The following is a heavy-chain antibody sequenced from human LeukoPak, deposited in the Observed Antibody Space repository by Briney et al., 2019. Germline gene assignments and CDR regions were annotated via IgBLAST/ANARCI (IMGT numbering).Heavy chain of an antibody. D-gene: IGHD6-19*01. Sequence: ASVKVSCKASGYTFTSYGISWVRQASGQGLEWMGWISTYNGNSNYAQKLQDRVTMTTDTSTTTAYMDLRSLRSDDTAVYYCARAGGWAREDYKGDAFDIWGQGTMVTVSS. CDR2: ISTYNGNS. CDR1: GYTFTSYG. CDR3: ARAGGWAREDYKGDAFDI. V-gene: IGHV1-18*01. J-gene: IGHJ3*02.